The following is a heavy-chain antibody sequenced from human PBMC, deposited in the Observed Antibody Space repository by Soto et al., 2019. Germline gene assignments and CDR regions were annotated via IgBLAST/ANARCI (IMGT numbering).Heavy chain of an antibody. D-gene: IGHD3-10*01. CDR3: ARDRRGSRSYDGLDV. Sequence: QVQLVQSGAEVKKPGASVKVSCRASGYTFTDYYIHWVRQTPGQGLEWMGWINPDSGATYLAQKLQDRVTMTRVTSITTAYMDLSSLISDDTAVYYCARDRRGSRSYDGLDVWGQGTTVTVSS. CDR2: INPDSGAT. CDR1: GYTFTDYY. J-gene: IGHJ6*02. V-gene: IGHV1-2*02.